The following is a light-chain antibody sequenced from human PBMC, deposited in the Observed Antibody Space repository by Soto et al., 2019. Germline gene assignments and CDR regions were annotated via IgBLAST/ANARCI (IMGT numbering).Light chain of an antibody. CDR2: GAS. CDR3: HQRLIFSIT. V-gene: IGKV1-5*01. Sequence: DIVITQSPATLSASLGDRATISCRASQSVSSSLAWYQQKPGQAPRLLIYGASTWESGIPARFSGTGSGTEFTLTIRGLEPDDFALYYCHQRLIFSITFGQGTRLEIK. J-gene: IGKJ5*01. CDR1: QSVSSS.